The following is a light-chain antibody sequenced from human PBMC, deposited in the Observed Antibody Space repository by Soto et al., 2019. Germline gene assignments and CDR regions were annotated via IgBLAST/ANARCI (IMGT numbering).Light chain of an antibody. CDR1: NIGSKS. J-gene: IGLJ2*01. V-gene: IGLV3-21*04. CDR2: YDS. Sequence: SSELTQPPSVSVAPGKTARITCGGNNIGSKSVHWYQQKPGQAPVLVIYYDSDRPSGIPERFSGSNSGNTATLTISRVEAGDEADYYCQVWDSSSDHPVVFGAGTKLTVL. CDR3: QVWDSSSDHPVV.